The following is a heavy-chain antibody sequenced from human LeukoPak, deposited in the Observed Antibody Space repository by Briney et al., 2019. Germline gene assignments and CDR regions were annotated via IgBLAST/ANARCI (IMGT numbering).Heavy chain of an antibody. D-gene: IGHD1-26*01. V-gene: IGHV1-58*02. CDR3: AAGLHGGSYHLDY. CDR2: IVVGSGNT. J-gene: IGHJ4*02. Sequence: TSVKVSCKASGFTFTSSAMQWVRQARGQRLEWIGWIVVGSGNTNYAQKFQERVTITRDMSTSTAYMELSSLRSEDTAVYYCAAGLHGGSYHLDYWAQGTLVTVSS. CDR1: GFTFTSSA.